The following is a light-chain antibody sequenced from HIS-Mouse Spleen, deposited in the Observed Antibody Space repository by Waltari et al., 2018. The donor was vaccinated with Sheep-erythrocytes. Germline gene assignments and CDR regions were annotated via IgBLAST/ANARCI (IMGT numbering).Light chain of an antibody. CDR1: ILGAKN. CDR2: QDN. J-gene: IGLJ2*01. V-gene: IGLV3-1*01. Sequence: SYELTQPPSVSVSPGQTASTTCSGDILGAKNACWYQQKPGQSPVLVIYQDNKRPSGIPERFSGSNSGNTATLTISGTQAMDEADYYCQAWDSSTAVFGGGTKLTVL. CDR3: QAWDSSTAV.